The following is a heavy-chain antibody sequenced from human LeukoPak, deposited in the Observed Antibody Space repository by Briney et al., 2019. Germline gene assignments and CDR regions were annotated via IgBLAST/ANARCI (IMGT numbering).Heavy chain of an antibody. CDR1: GFTFSSYG. Sequence: PGRSLRLSCAASGFTFSSYGMHWVRQAPGKGLEWVAIIWYDGTNKYYADSVKGRFTISRDNSRNTLYLQMNSLRAEDTAVYYCAKEGSTTFREDFDCWGQGTLVIVSS. CDR2: IWYDGTNK. V-gene: IGHV3-33*06. CDR3: AKEGSTTFREDFDC. J-gene: IGHJ4*02. D-gene: IGHD3-16*01.